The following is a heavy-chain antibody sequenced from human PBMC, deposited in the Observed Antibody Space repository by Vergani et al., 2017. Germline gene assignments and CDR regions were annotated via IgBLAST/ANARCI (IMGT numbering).Heavy chain of an antibody. V-gene: IGHV4-39*07. CDR1: GGSISSSSYY. Sequence: QVQLQESGPGLVKPSETLSLTCTVSGGSISSSSYYWGWIRQPPGKGLEWIGSIYYSGSTYYNPSLKSRVTISVDTSKNQFSLKLSSVTAADTAVYYCARGPVVKVGATPPDYWGQGTLVTVSS. D-gene: IGHD1-26*01. CDR2: IYYSGST. J-gene: IGHJ4*02. CDR3: ARGPVVKVGATPPDY.